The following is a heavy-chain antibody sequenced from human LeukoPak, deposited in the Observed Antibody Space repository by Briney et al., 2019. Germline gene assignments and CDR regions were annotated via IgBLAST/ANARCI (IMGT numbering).Heavy chain of an antibody. CDR1: GFTFDDYA. CDR3: AKDINPRGYDYVWGSYRD. D-gene: IGHD3-16*02. Sequence: GRSLRLSCAASGFTFDDYAMHWVRQAPGKGLEWVSGISWNSGSTGYADSVKGRFTISRDNAKNSLYLQMNSLRAEDTALYYCAKDINPRGYDYVWGSYRDWGQGTLVTVSS. J-gene: IGHJ4*02. CDR2: ISWNSGST. V-gene: IGHV3-9*01.